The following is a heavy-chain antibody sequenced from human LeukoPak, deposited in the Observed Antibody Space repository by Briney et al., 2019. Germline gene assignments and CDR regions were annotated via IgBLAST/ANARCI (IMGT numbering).Heavy chain of an antibody. CDR3: AKGSYYDSSGSFYFDY. CDR2: ISGSGDNT. J-gene: IGHJ4*02. D-gene: IGHD3-22*01. CDR1: GFTFSSYW. V-gene: IGHV3-23*01. Sequence: GGSLRLSCAASGFTFSSYWMNWARQAPGKGLGWVSGISGSGDNTYYADSVKGRFTISRDNSKNTLYVQVNGLGTEDTAAYYCAKGSYYDSSGSFYFDYWGQGTLVTVSS.